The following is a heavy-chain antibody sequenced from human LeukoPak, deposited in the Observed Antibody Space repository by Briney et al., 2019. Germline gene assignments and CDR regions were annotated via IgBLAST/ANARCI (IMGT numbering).Heavy chain of an antibody. CDR1: GLNFSSLT. CDR3: AKNFFGDYNILFDY. D-gene: IGHD4-17*01. V-gene: IGHV3-23*01. Sequence: GGSLRLSCEASGLNFSSLTFAWIRQAPGKGLEWVSAISGSGGTTYYADSVKGHFSISRDNSKNTLYLQMNSLRAEDTAVYYCAKNFFGDYNILFDYWGQGTLVTVSS. J-gene: IGHJ4*02. CDR2: ISGSGGTT.